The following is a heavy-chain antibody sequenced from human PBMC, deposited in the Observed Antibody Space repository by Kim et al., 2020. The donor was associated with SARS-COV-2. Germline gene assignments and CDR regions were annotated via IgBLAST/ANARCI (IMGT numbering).Heavy chain of an antibody. V-gene: IGHV3-66*01. CDR3: ARGWVSGWYSQGYFDY. Sequence: GGSLRLSCAASGFTVSSNYMSWVRQAPGKGLEWVSVIYSGGSTYYADSVKGRFTISRDNSKNTLYLQMNSLRAEDTAVYYCARGWVSGWYSQGYFDYWGQGTLVTVSS. D-gene: IGHD6-19*01. CDR2: IYSGGST. CDR1: GFTVSSNY. J-gene: IGHJ4*02.